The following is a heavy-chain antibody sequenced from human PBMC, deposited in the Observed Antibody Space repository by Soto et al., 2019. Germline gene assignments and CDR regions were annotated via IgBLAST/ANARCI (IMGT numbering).Heavy chain of an antibody. D-gene: IGHD3-16*02. V-gene: IGHV1-18*01. CDR3: AREEYRQLDH. CDR2: VSTNSGHT. Sequence: QVQLVQSGAEVKKPGASVKVSCKASGYTFTNYGISWVRQAPGQGLEWMGWVSTNSGHTDYAQKFRGRVTMTTDTSTPTAYMELRSLRSDDTAVYYCAREEYRQLDHWGQGTLVTVSS. J-gene: IGHJ5*02. CDR1: GYTFTNYG.